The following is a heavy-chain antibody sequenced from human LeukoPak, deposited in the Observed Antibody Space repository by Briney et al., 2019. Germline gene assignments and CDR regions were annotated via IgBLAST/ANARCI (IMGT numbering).Heavy chain of an antibody. CDR1: GFTFSNAW. J-gene: IGHJ6*03. Sequence: GSLGLSCAASGFTFSNAWMSWDRQAPGKGLEWVGRIKSKTDGGTTDYAAPVKGRFTISRDDSKNTLYLQMNSLKTEETAVYYCTTDRRYDILTVDYYYMDVWGKGTTVTVS. V-gene: IGHV3-15*01. CDR3: TTDRRYDILTVDYYYMDV. D-gene: IGHD3-9*01. CDR2: IKSKTDGGTT.